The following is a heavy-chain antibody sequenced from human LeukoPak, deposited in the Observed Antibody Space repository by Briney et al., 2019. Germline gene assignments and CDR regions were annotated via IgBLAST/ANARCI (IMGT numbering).Heavy chain of an antibody. J-gene: IGHJ5*02. V-gene: IGHV3-7*03. CDR2: IKQDGSQR. CDR3: AREPYCSSTSCGNWFDP. CDR1: GFIFSNYW. D-gene: IGHD2-2*01. Sequence: PGGSLRLSCAASGFIFSNYWMTWVRQAPGKGLEWVANIKQDGSQRTYVDSVKGRFTISRDNTKNSLFLQMDSLRAEDTAVYYCAREPYCSSTSCGNWFDPWGQGTLVTVSS.